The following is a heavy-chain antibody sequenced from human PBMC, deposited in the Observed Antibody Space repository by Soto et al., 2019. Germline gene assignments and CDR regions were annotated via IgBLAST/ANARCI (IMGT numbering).Heavy chain of an antibody. CDR3: ARDSSPSYSSRWYDAFDI. Sequence: EVQLVESGGGLVQPGGSLRLSCAASGFTFSSYWMTWVGQAPGKGLEWVANIKQDESKRYYVDSVEGRFTISRDNAKNSLFLQMNSLRAEDTAVYYCARDSSPSYSSRWYDAFDIWGQGTMVTVSS. V-gene: IGHV3-7*05. CDR1: GFTFSSYW. J-gene: IGHJ3*02. CDR2: IKQDESKR. D-gene: IGHD6-13*01.